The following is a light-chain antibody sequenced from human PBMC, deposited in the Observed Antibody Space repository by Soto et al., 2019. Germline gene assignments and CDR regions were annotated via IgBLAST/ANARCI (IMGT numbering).Light chain of an antibody. J-gene: IGLJ1*01. CDR3: CSYAGSSTYV. CDR1: NSDVGSYNL. CDR2: EGS. Sequence: QSALTQPASVSGSLGQSITISCTGTNSDVGSYNLVSWYQQHPGKAPKLMIYEGSKRPSGVSNRFSGSKSGNTASLTISGLQADDEADYYCCSYAGSSTYVLGSGTKLTVL. V-gene: IGLV2-23*01.